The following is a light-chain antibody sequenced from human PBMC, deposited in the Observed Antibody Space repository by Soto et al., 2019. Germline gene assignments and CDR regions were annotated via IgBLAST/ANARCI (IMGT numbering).Light chain of an antibody. Sequence: DIVMTQSPLSLPVSPGETASITCRSSQSLLETNGKNYLNWYLQKPGQPPQLLIYDVSNRFSGVPDRFSGRGSGTEFTLTISRVEADDFAVSYCEQRIPAPWTFGQGTRLEIK. CDR2: DVS. CDR1: QSLLETNGKNY. CDR3: EQRIPAPWT. V-gene: IGKV2D-29*01. J-gene: IGKJ5*01.